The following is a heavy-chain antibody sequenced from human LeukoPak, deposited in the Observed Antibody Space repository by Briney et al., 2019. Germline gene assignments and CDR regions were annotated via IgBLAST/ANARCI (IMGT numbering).Heavy chain of an antibody. CDR2: MNPNSGNT. CDR1: GYTFTSYD. V-gene: IGHV1-8*01. CDR3: ATNRDGYNYPTLFDY. Sequence: ASVKVSCKASGYTFTSYDINWVRQATGQGLEWMGWMNPNSGNTGYAQKFQGRVTMTEDTSTDTAYMELSSLRSEDTAVYYCATNRDGYNYPTLFDYWGQGTLVTVSS. D-gene: IGHD5-24*01. J-gene: IGHJ4*02.